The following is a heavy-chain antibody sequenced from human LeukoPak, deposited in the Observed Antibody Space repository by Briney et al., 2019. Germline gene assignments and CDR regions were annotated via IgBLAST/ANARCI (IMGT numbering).Heavy chain of an antibody. J-gene: IGHJ4*02. V-gene: IGHV1-2*02. CDR1: GYTFTGYY. CDR2: INPNSGGT. CDR3: ARDRAKWEPFDY. D-gene: IGHD1-26*01. Sequence: ASVKVSCMASGYTFTGYYMHWVRQAPGQGLEWMGWINPNSGGTNYAQKFQGRVTMTRDTSISTAYMELSRLRSDDTAVYYCARDRAKWEPFDYWGQGTLVTVSS.